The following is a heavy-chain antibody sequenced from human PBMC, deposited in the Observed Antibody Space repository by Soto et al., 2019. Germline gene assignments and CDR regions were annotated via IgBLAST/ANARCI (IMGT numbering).Heavy chain of an antibody. CDR2: ISSGRSYI. V-gene: IGHV3-21*01. CDR1: GFTFSSYY. CDR3: ARDGDIVIVPGWLDP. D-gene: IGHD2-2*01. J-gene: IGHJ5*02. Sequence: SLRLSFAASGFTFSSYYMSVVRQAPGKGLEWVASISSGRSYIHYADSVKGRFTISRDNAKNSVYLQMDSLRVEDTAVYYCARDGDIVIVPGWLDPWGQGTLVTVSS.